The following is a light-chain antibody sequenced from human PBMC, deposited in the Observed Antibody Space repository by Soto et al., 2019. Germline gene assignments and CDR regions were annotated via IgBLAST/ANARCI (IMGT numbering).Light chain of an antibody. V-gene: IGKV1-5*03. CDR1: LSISSW. CDR3: QQYNSYPRT. Sequence: DIQMAQSPSTLSASVGDRVTITCRASLSISSWLAWYQQKPGKAPKLLIYKASTLHNGVPSRFSGSASGTEFTLTISRLQPDDFATYYCQQYNSYPRTFGHGTKVEIK. CDR2: KAS. J-gene: IGKJ1*01.